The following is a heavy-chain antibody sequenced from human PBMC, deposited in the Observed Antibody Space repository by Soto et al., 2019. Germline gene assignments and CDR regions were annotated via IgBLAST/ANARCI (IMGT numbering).Heavy chain of an antibody. Sequence: GASVKVSCKASGYSFITSYYMHWVRQAPGQGLEWMGIINPTGSMTKYSQRFQGRLTMTRDTSTSTDYMELTTLTSEDTAVYFCARDTGYDHDAFDIWGQGTRVTVSS. CDR3: ARDTGYDHDAFDI. D-gene: IGHD5-12*01. CDR2: INPTGSMT. J-gene: IGHJ3*02. CDR1: GYSFITSYY. V-gene: IGHV1-46*01.